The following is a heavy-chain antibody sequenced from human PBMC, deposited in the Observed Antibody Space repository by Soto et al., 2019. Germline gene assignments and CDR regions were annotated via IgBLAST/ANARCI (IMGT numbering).Heavy chain of an antibody. CDR1: WFTVSSNY. D-gene: IGHD3-16*01. CDR3: ARVLGFYYYGMDV. CDR2: IYSGGST. Sequence: VGSLRLSCAASWFTVSSNYMSWVRQAPGKGLEWVSVIYSGGSTYYADSVKGRFTISRDNSKNTLYLQMNSLRAEDTAVYYCARVLGFYYYGMDVWGQGTTVTVSS. J-gene: IGHJ6*02. V-gene: IGHV3-53*01.